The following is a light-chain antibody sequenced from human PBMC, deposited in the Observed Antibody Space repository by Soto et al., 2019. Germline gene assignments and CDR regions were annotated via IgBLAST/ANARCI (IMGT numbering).Light chain of an antibody. V-gene: IGLV1-51*01. CDR2: DNN. Sequence: QSVLTQPPSVSAAPGQKVSISCSGSSSNIGNNYVSWYQHLPGTAPKLLIYDNNRRPSGIPDRFYGSKSGTSATLGITGLQTGDEADYYCGTWDSRLSAVVFGGGTKLTVL. CDR1: SSNIGNNY. J-gene: IGLJ2*01. CDR3: GTWDSRLSAVV.